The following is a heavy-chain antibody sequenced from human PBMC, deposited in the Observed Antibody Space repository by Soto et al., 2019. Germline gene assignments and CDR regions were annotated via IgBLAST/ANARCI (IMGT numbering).Heavy chain of an antibody. D-gene: IGHD2-15*01. Sequence: SQTLSLTCAISGDSFSRNSAAWNWIRQSPSRGLEWLGRTYYRSKWYNDYAVSVKSRIAINPDTSKNQFSLQLNSVTPEDTAVYYCAREETRYCSGGSCYGYFDYWGQGTLVTVSS. CDR3: AREETRYCSGGSCYGYFDY. CDR1: GDSFSRNSAA. V-gene: IGHV6-1*01. J-gene: IGHJ4*02. CDR2: TYYRSKWYN.